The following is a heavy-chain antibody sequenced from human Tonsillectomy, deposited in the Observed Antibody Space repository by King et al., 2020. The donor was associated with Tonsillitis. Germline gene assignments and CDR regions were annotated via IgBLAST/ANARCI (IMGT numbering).Heavy chain of an antibody. CDR3: ARDIYRNWFDP. CDR2: IYYSGST. V-gene: IGHV4-31*03. D-gene: IGHD5/OR15-5a*01. CDR1: GGSISSGAYY. Sequence: QLQESGPGLVKPSQTLSLTCTVSGGSISSGAYYWSWIRQHPGKGLEWIGYIYYSGSTYYNPSLKSRVTISIDTSKNQFSLNLSSVTAADTAVYYCARDIYRNWFDPWGQGTLVTVSS. J-gene: IGHJ5*02.